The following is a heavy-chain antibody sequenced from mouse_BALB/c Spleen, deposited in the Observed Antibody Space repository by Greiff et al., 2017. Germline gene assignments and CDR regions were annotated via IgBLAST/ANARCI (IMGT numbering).Heavy chain of an antibody. CDR2: IYPSDSYT. Sequence: QVQLQQPGAELVRPGASVKLSCKASGYTFTSYWINWVKQRPGQGLEWIGNIYPSDSYTNYNQKFKDKATLTVDKSSSTAYMQLSSPTSEDSAVYYCTRGETGFAYWGQGTLVTVSA. J-gene: IGHJ3*01. V-gene: IGHV1-69*02. CDR1: GYTFTSYW. CDR3: TRGETGFAY.